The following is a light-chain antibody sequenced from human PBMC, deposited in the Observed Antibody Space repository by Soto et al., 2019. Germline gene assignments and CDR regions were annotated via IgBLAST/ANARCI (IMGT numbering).Light chain of an antibody. CDR2: DVS. Sequence: QSALTQPASVSXSPGQSXXXXXXXXXSXXVGYNYVSWYQQHPGKAPKLMIYDVSNRPSGVSNRFSGSKSGNTASLTISGLQAEDEADYYCSSYTSSSTLGYVFGTGTKVT. V-gene: IGLV2-14*01. J-gene: IGLJ1*01. CDR3: SSYTSSSTLGYV. CDR1: XSXXVGYNY.